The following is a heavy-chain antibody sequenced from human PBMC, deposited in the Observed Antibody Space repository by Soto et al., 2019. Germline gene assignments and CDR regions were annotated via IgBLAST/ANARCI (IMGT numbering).Heavy chain of an antibody. CDR3: AFVARPDYFDD. CDR2: IYYSGST. Sequence: PSETLSLTCTVSGGSISSGGYYWSWIRQHPGKGLEWIGYIYYSGSTYYNPSLKSRVTISVDTSKNQFSLKLSSVTAADTAVYYCAFVARPDYFDDWGQGTLVTVSS. V-gene: IGHV4-31*03. J-gene: IGHJ4*02. D-gene: IGHD6-6*01. CDR1: GGSISSGGYY.